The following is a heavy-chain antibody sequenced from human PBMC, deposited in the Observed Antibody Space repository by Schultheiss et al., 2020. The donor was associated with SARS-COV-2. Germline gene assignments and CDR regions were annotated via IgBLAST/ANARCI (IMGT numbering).Heavy chain of an antibody. CDR3: ARRDELRYFDWSPFDY. J-gene: IGHJ4*02. Sequence: SETLSLTCAVSGGSISSSYYWSWIRQPPGKGLEWIGYIYYSGSTYYNPSLKSRVTISVDTSKNQFSLKLSSVTAADTAVYYCARRDELRYFDWSPFDYWGQGTLVTVSS. D-gene: IGHD3-9*01. V-gene: IGHV4-59*08. CDR1: GGSISSSYY. CDR2: IYYSGST.